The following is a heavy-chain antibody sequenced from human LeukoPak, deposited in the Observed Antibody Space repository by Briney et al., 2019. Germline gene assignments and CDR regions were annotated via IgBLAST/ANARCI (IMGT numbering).Heavy chain of an antibody. CDR3: ARGHMITFGGVIVIGGRVYAFDI. J-gene: IGHJ3*02. Sequence: PGGSLRLSCAASGFTVSSNEMSWVRQAPGKGLEWVSSISGGSTYYADSRKGRFTISRDNSKNALHLQMNSLRAEDTAVYYCARGHMITFGGVIVIGGRVYAFDIWGQGTMVTASS. D-gene: IGHD3-16*02. V-gene: IGHV3-38-3*01. CDR2: ISGGST. CDR1: GFTVSSNE.